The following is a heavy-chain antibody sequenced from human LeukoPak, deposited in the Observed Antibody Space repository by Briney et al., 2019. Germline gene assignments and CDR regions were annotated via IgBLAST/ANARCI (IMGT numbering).Heavy chain of an antibody. D-gene: IGHD3-9*01. Sequence: GGSLRPSRAASGFTFSSYSMNWVRQAPGKGLEWVSSISSSSSYIYYADSVKGRFTISRDNAKNSLYLQMNSLRAEDTAVYYCARNILTGYYNPPFDYWGQGTLVTVSS. CDR2: ISSSSSYI. V-gene: IGHV3-21*01. J-gene: IGHJ4*02. CDR3: ARNILTGYYNPPFDY. CDR1: GFTFSSYS.